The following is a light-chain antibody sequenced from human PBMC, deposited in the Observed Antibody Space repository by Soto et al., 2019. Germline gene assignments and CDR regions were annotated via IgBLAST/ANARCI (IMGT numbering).Light chain of an antibody. V-gene: IGKV3-15*01. J-gene: IGKJ1*01. CDR1: QSVNAN. Sequence: EVVMTQSPATLSVSPGERATLSCRASQSVNANLAWYQQKPGQAPRLLIHGASNRATGIPARFSGSGFGTKFILTNSSLQSEDFAVYYCQQYNTWLWTFGQGTKVEI. CDR3: QQYNTWLWT. CDR2: GAS.